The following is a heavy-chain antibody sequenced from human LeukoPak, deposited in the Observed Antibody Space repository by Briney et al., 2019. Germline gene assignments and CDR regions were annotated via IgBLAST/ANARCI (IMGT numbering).Heavy chain of an antibody. CDR1: GYTFTSYV. CDR2: INAGNGNT. V-gene: IGHV1-3*03. CDR3: ARVGYSYGYDY. Sequence: ASVKVSCKASGYTFTSYVMHWVRQAPGQRLEWMGWINAGNGNTKYSQEFQGTVTITRETSASTAYMELSSLRSEDMAVYYCARVGYSYGYDYWGQGTLVTVSS. D-gene: IGHD5-18*01. J-gene: IGHJ4*02.